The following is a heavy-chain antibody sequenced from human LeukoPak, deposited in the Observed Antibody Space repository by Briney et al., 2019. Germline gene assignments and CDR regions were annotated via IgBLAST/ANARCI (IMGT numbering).Heavy chain of an antibody. Sequence: GGSLRLSCAASGFTFSDYYMSWIRQAPGKGLEWVSYTSFSGNTISYADSVKGRFTFSRDNAKNSLFLQMNSLRAEDTAVYYCARGALTYYYDYWGQGTLVAVSS. CDR3: ARGALTYYYDY. J-gene: IGHJ4*02. CDR1: GFTFSDYY. CDR2: TSFSGNTI. V-gene: IGHV3-11*01. D-gene: IGHD4/OR15-4a*01.